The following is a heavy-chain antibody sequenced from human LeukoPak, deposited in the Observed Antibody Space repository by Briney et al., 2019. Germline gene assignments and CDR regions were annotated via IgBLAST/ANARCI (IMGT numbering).Heavy chain of an antibody. CDR2: INPNSGGT. V-gene: IGHV1-2*02. Sequence: GASVKVSCKASGYTFTGYYMHWVRQAPGQGLEWMGWINPNSGGTNYAQKFQGRVTMTRDTSISTAYMELSRLRSDDTAVYYCARDRDWTQYSGSYLTSSNNWFDPWGQETLVTVSS. CDR1: GYTFTGYY. J-gene: IGHJ5*02. CDR3: ARDRDWTQYSGSYLTSSNNWFDP. D-gene: IGHD1-26*01.